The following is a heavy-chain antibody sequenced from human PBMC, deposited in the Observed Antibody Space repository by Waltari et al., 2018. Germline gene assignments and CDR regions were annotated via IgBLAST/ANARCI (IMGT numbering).Heavy chain of an antibody. CDR3: ARRSSTSYYYYGMDV. CDR1: GYSISSGYY. D-gene: IGHD2-2*01. J-gene: IGHJ6*02. Sequence: QVQLQESGPGLVKPSETLSLTCAVSGYSISSGYYWGWIRQPPGKGLEWIGSIYHSGSTDYNPSLKGRVTISVDTSKNQFSLKLSSVTAADTAVYYCARRSSTSYYYYGMDVWGQGTTVTVSS. V-gene: IGHV4-38-2*01. CDR2: IYHSGST.